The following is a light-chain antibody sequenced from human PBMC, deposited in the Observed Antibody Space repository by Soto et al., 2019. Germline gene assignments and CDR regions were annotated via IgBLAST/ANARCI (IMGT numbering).Light chain of an antibody. Sequence: DIVMTQSPDSLVVSLGERATINCKSSQSVLYSSNNKNYLAWYQQKPGQPPKLLIYWASTRESGVPDRFRGSGSGTDFTHTISIMQAEEVSVYSCHQYYSIITFGQGTKVQIK. J-gene: IGKJ2*01. CDR1: QSVLYSSNNKNY. CDR3: HQYYSIIT. V-gene: IGKV4-1*01. CDR2: WAS.